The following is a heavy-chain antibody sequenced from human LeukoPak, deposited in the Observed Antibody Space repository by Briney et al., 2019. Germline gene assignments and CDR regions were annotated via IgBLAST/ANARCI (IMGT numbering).Heavy chain of an antibody. D-gene: IGHD3-10*01. J-gene: IGHJ4*02. CDR1: GGSISSYY. CDR2: IYYSGST. Sequence: SETLSLTCTVSGGSISSYYWSWIRQPPGMGLEWIGYIYYSGSTNYNPSLKSRVTISVDTSKNQFSLRLSSVTAADTAVYYCARNTYYYGSGSYTDLDYWGQGTLVTVSS. CDR3: ARNTYYYGSGSYTDLDY. V-gene: IGHV4-59*01.